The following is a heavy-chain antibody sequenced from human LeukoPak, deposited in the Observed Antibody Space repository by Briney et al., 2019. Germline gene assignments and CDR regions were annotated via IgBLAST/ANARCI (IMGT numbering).Heavy chain of an antibody. CDR1: GFTFSSYW. Sequence: PGRSLRLSCAASGFTFSSYWMSWVRQAPGKGLEWVANINKDGGEKYYVGSVKGRFTISRDNAKNSLYLQMNSLRADDTAVYYCVKDSPPRYSGSPPAYWGQGTLVTVSS. CDR2: INKDGGEK. CDR3: VKDSPPRYSGSPPAY. V-gene: IGHV3-7*03. D-gene: IGHD1-26*01. J-gene: IGHJ4*02.